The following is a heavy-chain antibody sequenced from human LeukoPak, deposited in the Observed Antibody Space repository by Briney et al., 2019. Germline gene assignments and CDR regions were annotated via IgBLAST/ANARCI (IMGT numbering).Heavy chain of an antibody. V-gene: IGHV4-4*07. Sequence: SETLSLTCTVSGGSISSYYWSWIRQPAGKGLEWIGRIYTSGSTNYNPSLKSRVTMSVDTSKNQFSLKLSSVTAADTAVYYCARDLIVVPAAIHPGNWYFDLWGRGTLVTVSS. D-gene: IGHD2-2*01. CDR1: GGSISSYY. CDR3: ARDLIVVPAAIHPGNWYFDL. J-gene: IGHJ2*01. CDR2: IYTSGST.